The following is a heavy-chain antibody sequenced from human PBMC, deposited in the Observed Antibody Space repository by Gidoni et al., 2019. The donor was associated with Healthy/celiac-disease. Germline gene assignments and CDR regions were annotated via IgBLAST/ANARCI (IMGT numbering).Heavy chain of an antibody. CDR2: IGTAGDT. CDR1: GFPFCSYD. CDR3: ARGALRYFDWLLNLGNAFDI. V-gene: IGHV3-13*01. J-gene: IGHJ3*02. D-gene: IGHD3-9*01. Sequence: EVQLVESGGGLVQPGGSLRLSCAASGFPFCSYDMHWVRQATGKGLEWVSAIGTAGDTYYPGSVKGRFTISRENAKNSLYLQMNSLRAGDTAVYYCARGALRYFDWLLNLGNAFDIWGQGTMVTVSS.